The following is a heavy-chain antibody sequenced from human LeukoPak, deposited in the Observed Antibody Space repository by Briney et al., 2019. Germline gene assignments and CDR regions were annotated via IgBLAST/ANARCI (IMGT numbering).Heavy chain of an antibody. J-gene: IGHJ4*02. CDR2: IKQDGSEK. Sequence: PGGSLRVSCAASGFTFSSYWMSWVGQAPGKGLEWVANIKQDGSEKYYVDSVKGRFTISRDNAKNSLYLQMNSLRAEDTAVYYCARGRPASGYSPYYFDYWGQGTLVTVSS. CDR3: ARGRPASGYSPYYFDY. D-gene: IGHD3-22*01. V-gene: IGHV3-7*04. CDR1: GFTFSSYW.